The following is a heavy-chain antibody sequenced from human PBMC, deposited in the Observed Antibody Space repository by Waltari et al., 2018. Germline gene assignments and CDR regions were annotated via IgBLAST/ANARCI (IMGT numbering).Heavy chain of an antibody. CDR3: ARSDSPMVQRRAFDI. V-gene: IGHV3-30-3*01. J-gene: IGHJ3*02. Sequence: QVQRVESGGGVVQPGRSLRLDGAASGFTVSRYAMHWVRQAPGKGLGWVAVISYDGSNKYYAASVKGRFTISRDNSKNTLYLQMNSLRAEDTAVYYCARSDSPMVQRRAFDIWGQGTMVTVSS. CDR1: GFTVSRYA. CDR2: ISYDGSNK. D-gene: IGHD3-10*01.